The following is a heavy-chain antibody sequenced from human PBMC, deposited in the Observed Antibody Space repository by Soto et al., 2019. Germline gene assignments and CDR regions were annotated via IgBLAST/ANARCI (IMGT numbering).Heavy chain of an antibody. D-gene: IGHD3-10*01. CDR3: ARDRLWFGELLYRGYYYYYGMDV. Sequence: GGSLRLSCAASGFTFSSYGMHWVRQAPGKGLEWVAVIWYDGSNKYYADSVKGRFTISRDNSKNTLYLQMNSLRAEDTAVYYCARDRLWFGELLYRGYYYYYGMDVWGQGTTVTVSS. CDR1: GFTFSSYG. CDR2: IWYDGSNK. V-gene: IGHV3-33*01. J-gene: IGHJ6*02.